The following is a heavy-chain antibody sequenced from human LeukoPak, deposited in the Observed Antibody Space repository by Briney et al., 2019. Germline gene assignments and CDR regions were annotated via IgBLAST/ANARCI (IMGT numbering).Heavy chain of an antibody. CDR3: ARDPGGGFFGY. Sequence: GGSLRLSCAASGFIFSSYSINWVRQAPGKGLEWVSSISSSRSYIHYADSVKGRFTISRDDAKNSLYLQMSNLRAEDTAVYYCARDPGGGFFGYWGQGTLVTVSS. CDR1: GFIFSSYS. J-gene: IGHJ4*02. CDR2: ISSSRSYI. V-gene: IGHV3-21*01. D-gene: IGHD1-26*01.